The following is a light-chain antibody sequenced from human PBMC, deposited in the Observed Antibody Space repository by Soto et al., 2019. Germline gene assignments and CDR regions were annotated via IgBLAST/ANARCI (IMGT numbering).Light chain of an antibody. V-gene: IGLV2-11*01. CDR2: DVT. CDR3: CSYAGL. CDR1: SSDVGAYNY. Sequence: QSALTQPRSVSGSPGQSVTISCTGTSSDVGAYNYVSWYQQYPGKAPKLMLYDVTKRPSGVPDRFSGSKSGNTASLTFSGLQAEDGADYYCCSYAGLFGGGTKLTVL. J-gene: IGLJ2*01.